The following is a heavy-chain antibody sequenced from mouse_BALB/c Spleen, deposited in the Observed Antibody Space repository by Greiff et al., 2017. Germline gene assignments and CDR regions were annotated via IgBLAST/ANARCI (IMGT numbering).Heavy chain of an antibody. CDR1: GYAFTNYL. J-gene: IGHJ2*01. CDR2: INPGSGGT. CDR3: ATDYDYFDY. Sequence: VQLHQSGAELVRPGTSVKVSCKASGYAFTNYLIEWVKQRPGQGLEWIGVINPGSGGTNYNEKFKGKATLTADKSSSTAYMQLSSLTSDDSAVYFCATDYDYFDYWGQGTTLTVSS. V-gene: IGHV1-54*01. D-gene: IGHD2-4*01.